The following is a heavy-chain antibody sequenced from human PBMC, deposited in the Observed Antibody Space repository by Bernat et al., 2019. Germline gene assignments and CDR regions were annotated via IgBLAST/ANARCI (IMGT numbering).Heavy chain of an antibody. J-gene: IGHJ6*03. V-gene: IGHV3-23*01. CDR3: TTDHIDILTGYYEIGYYMDV. CDR1: GFTFSSYA. D-gene: IGHD3-9*01. CDR2: ISGSGGST. Sequence: EVQLLESGGGLVQPGGSLRLSCAASGFTFSSYAMSWVRQAPGKGLEWVSAISGSGGSTYYADSVKGRFTISRDNSKNTLYLQMNSLRAEDTAVYYCTTDHIDILTGYYEIGYYMDVWGKGTTVTVSS.